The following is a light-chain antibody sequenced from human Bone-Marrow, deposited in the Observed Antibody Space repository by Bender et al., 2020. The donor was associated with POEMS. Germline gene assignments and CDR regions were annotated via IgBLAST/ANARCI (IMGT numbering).Light chain of an antibody. J-gene: IGLJ1*01. CDR2: AVN. CDR1: NTDLGPHSV. CDR3: CSYAGTFYV. V-gene: IGLV2-23*02. Sequence: QSALTQPASVSESPGQSITVSCTGDNTDLGPHSVVSWYQQHPGRVPKVMIYAVNNRPSGVPDRFSGSKSGNTASLTISGLLAEDEADYYCCSYAGTFYVFGTGTQVSVL.